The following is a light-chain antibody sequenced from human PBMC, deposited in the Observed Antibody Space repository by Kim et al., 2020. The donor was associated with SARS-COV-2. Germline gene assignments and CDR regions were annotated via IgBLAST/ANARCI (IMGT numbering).Light chain of an antibody. CDR1: KLGDKY. J-gene: IGLJ2*01. Sequence: SYELTQPPSVSVSPGKTASITCSGDKLGDKYACWYQQKPGQSPVLVIYQDSKRPSGIPERFSGSNSGNTATLTISGTQAMDEADYYCQAWDSSTADVVFGGGTQLTVL. CDR2: QDS. V-gene: IGLV3-1*01. CDR3: QAWDSSTADVV.